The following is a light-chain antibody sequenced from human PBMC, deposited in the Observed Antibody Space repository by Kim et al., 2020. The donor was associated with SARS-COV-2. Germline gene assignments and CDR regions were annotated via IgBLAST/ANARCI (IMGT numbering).Light chain of an antibody. V-gene: IGLV3-1*01. J-gene: IGLJ2*01. CDR1: KLGDKY. CDR2: QDS. Sequence: ELTQPPSVSVSPGQTANITCSGDKLGDKYACWYQQKPGQSPVLVIYQDSKRPSGIPERFSGSNSGNTATLTISGTQAMDEADYYCQAWDSSLVVFGGGTQLTVL. CDR3: QAWDSSLVV.